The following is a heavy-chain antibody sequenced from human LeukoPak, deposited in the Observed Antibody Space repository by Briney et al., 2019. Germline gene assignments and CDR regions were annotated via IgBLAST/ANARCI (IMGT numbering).Heavy chain of an antibody. D-gene: IGHD6-13*01. CDR3: AKAVSSWYNWFDP. CDR1: GFTFSSYW. J-gene: IGHJ5*02. V-gene: IGHV3-7*01. CDR2: INQDGSEK. Sequence: EGSLRLSCAASGFTFSSYWMSWVRQAPGKGLEWVANINQDGSEKYNVDSVKGRFTISRDNAKNSLYLQMNSLRAEDSAVYYCAKAVSSWYNWFDPWGQGTLVTVSS.